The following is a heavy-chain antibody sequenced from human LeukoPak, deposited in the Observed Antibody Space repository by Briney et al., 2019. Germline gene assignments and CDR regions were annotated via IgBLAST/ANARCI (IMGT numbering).Heavy chain of an antibody. V-gene: IGHV3-30*18. D-gene: IGHD3-10*01. CDR2: ISYDGSNK. CDR3: AKTQGSGSYYKD. CDR1: GFTFSSYG. Sequence: GRSLRLSCAASGFTFSSYGMHWVRQAPGKGLKWVAVISYDGSNKYYADSVKGRFTISRDNSKNTLYLQMNSLRAEDTAVYYCAKTQGSGSYYKDWGQGTLVTVSS. J-gene: IGHJ4*02.